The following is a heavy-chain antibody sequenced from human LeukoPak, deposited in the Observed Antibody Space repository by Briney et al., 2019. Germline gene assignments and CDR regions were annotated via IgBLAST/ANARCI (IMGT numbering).Heavy chain of an antibody. V-gene: IGHV1-2*02. CDR2: INPNSGGT. CDR1: GYTFTGYF. J-gene: IGHJ5*02. CDR3: ARCPVQMTTDYKGFDP. Sequence: SVKVSRKGSGYTFTGYFMHAVRQAPGQGLEWMGWINPNSGGTNSAQKSQGRVTMTRDTSVSTAYMELSKLRSDDTAVYYCARCPVQMTTDYKGFDPWGQGTLVTVSS. D-gene: IGHD4-17*01.